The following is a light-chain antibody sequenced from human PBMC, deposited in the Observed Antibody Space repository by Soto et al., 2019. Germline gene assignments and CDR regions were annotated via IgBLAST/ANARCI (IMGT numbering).Light chain of an antibody. CDR1: SSDVGLYNT. Sequence: QSALTQPASVSGSPGQSITISCTGTSSDVGLYNTVSWYQQYPGEAPKLLIYEVRYRSSGVSDRFSGSKSGNTASLTISGLNTEDEADYYCSSSTSSSTYVFGTGTKVTVL. CDR2: EVR. J-gene: IGLJ1*01. V-gene: IGLV2-14*01. CDR3: SSSTSSSTYV.